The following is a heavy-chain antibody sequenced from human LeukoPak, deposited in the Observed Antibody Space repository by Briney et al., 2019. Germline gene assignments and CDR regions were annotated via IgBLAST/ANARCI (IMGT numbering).Heavy chain of an antibody. CDR2: INPSGGST. V-gene: IGHV1-46*01. CDR1: GYTFTSYF. J-gene: IGHJ6*03. D-gene: IGHD3-3*01. Sequence: ASVKVSCKASGYTFTSYFMHWVRQAPGQGLEWMGIINPSGGSTNYAQKFQGRVTITADESTSTAYMELSSLRSEDTAVYYCARVHRVLRFLEWLPHHLYYYMDVWGKGTTVTVSS. CDR3: ARVHRVLRFLEWLPHHLYYYMDV.